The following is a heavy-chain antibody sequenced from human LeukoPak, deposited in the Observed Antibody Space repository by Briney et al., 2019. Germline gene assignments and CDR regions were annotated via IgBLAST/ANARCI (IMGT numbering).Heavy chain of an antibody. J-gene: IGHJ4*02. CDR2: IYYSGST. CDR1: GFTFSSYG. D-gene: IGHD1-20*01. Sequence: GSLRLSCAASGFTFSSYGMSWVRQAPGKGLEWIGSIYYSGSTYYNPSLKSRVTISVDTSKNQFSLKLSSVTAADTAVYYCARLLYNWNGSAWFDYWGQGTLVTVSS. V-gene: IGHV4-39*01. CDR3: ARLLYNWNGSAWFDY.